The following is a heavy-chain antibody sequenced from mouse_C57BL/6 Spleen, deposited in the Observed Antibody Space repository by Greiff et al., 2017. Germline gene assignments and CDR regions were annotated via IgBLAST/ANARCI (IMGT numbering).Heavy chain of an antibody. CDR3: ARNYYYDVYYFDY. Sequence: QVQLQQPGAELVMPGASVKLSCKASGYTFTSYWMHWVQQRPGQGIEWIGEIDPSDSYTNYNQKFKGKSTLTVDKSSSAAYMQISSLTSEDSAVYYCARNYYYDVYYFDYWGQGTTLTVSS. D-gene: IGHD2-4*01. CDR1: GYTFTSYW. J-gene: IGHJ2*01. V-gene: IGHV1-69*01. CDR2: IDPSDSYT.